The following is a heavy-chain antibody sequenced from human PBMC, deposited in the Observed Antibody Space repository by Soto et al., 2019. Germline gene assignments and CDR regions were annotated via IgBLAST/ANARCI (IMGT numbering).Heavy chain of an antibody. CDR1: GYAFMNHY. CDR3: ARDGGNMWGYFDH. CDR2: INPTGDRI. V-gene: IGHV1-46*01. J-gene: IGHJ4*02. D-gene: IGHD7-27*01. Sequence: XSVKVCCNTSGYAFMNHYMNWMRQAPGQGLEWMGIINPTGDRINYAEKFEGRVTMTTDTSTSTVSMELTSLRLEDTAVYYCARDGGNMWGYFDHWGQGSLVTVPS.